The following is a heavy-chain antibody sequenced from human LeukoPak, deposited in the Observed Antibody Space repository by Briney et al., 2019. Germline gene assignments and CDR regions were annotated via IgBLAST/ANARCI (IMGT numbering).Heavy chain of an antibody. CDR3: ARQSSGWFFDY. CDR2: IYSGGST. Sequence: TGGSLRLSCAASGFTFSIYAMSWVRQAPGKGLEWVSVIYSGGSTYYADSVKGRFTISRDNSKNTLYLQMNSLRAEDTAVYYCARQSSGWFFDYWGQGTLVTVSS. CDR1: GFTFSIYA. D-gene: IGHD6-19*01. J-gene: IGHJ4*02. V-gene: IGHV3-66*04.